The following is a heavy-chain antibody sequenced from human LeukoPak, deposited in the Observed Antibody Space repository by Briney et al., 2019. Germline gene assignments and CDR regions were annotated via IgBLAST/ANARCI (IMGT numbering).Heavy chain of an antibody. V-gene: IGHV4-39*01. CDR3: ARQVRSGLGTSSAGYYFDY. CDR1: GGSISSNTYY. Sequence: KPSETLSLACTVPGGSISSNTYYWGWIRQPPGKGLEWIGSIYYSGSTYYNPSLRSRVTISVDTSKNQFSLKLSSVTAADTAVYYCARQVRSGLGTSSAGYYFDYWGQETLVTVSS. J-gene: IGHJ4*02. CDR2: IYYSGST. D-gene: IGHD3-3*01.